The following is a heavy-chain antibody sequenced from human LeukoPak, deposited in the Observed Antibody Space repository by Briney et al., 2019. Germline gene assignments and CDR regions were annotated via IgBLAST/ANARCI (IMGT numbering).Heavy chain of an antibody. D-gene: IGHD2-2*03. CDR2: MSYDGSKK. CDR1: GFSFTSYG. V-gene: IGHV3-30*03. Sequence: GGSLRLSCAASGFSFTSYGFHWVRQAPGKALEWVAFMSYDGSKKYGDSVKGRFTISRDNARNTLHLQMNGLRPDDTAVYYYARDPLDISRWANAFDIWGQGTLVTVSS. J-gene: IGHJ3*02. CDR3: ARDPLDISRWANAFDI.